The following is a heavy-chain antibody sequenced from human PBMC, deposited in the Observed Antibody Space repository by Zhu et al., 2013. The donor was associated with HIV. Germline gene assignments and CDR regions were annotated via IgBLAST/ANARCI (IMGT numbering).Heavy chain of an antibody. J-gene: IGHJ3*02. CDR2: ISAYNGNT. CDR1: D. V-gene: IGHV1-18*01. D-gene: IGHD3-22*01. Sequence: DVHWVRQAPGQGLEWMGWISAYNGNTNYAQKLQGRVTMTTDTSTSTAYMELRSLRSDDTAVYYCTHWDSSGLHAFDIWGQRDNGHRLF. CDR3: THWDSSGLHAFDI.